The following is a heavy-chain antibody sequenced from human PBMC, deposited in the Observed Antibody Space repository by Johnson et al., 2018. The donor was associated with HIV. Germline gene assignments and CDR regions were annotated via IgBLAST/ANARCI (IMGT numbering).Heavy chain of an antibody. Sequence: EVQLVESGGGLVQPGGSLRLSCAASGFIVSTKYMSWVRQAPGKGLEWVSVIYSGGSTYYADSVKGRFTISRDNSKSTLYLQMNSLRAEDTAVYYCAKAKTVARIAIFFDIWGQGTMVTVSS. CDR2: IYSGGST. CDR1: GFIVSTKY. D-gene: IGHD3-3*01. V-gene: IGHV3-66*02. J-gene: IGHJ3*02. CDR3: AKAKTVARIAIFFDI.